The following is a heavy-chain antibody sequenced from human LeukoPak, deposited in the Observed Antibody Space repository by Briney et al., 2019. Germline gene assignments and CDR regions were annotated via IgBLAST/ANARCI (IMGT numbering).Heavy chain of an antibody. CDR1: GGTFSSYA. Sequence: ASVKVSCKASGGTFSSYAISWVRQAPGQGLEWMGRIIPILGIANYAQKFQGRVTITADKSTSTAYMELSSLRSEDTAVYYCARDFPLIAALSDYWGQGTLVTVSS. J-gene: IGHJ4*02. CDR3: ARDFPLIAALSDY. V-gene: IGHV1-69*04. CDR2: IIPILGIA. D-gene: IGHD6-13*01.